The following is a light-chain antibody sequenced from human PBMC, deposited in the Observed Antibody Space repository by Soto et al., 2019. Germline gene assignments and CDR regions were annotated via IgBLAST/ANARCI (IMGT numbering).Light chain of an antibody. CDR1: QSVTYN. V-gene: IGKV3-15*01. CDR3: QQYKNWPPLT. J-gene: IGKJ4*01. Sequence: EIVMTQSPATLSVSPGETATHSCRASQSVTYNLAWYQQKPGQGPRLLIYGAFTRATGIPARFSGSGSGTEFTLTISSLQSEDFAVYYCQQYKNWPPLTFGGGTKVEIK. CDR2: GAF.